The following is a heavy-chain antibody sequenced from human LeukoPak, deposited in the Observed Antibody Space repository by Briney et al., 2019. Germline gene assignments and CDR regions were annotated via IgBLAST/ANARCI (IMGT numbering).Heavy chain of an antibody. Sequence: GGSLRLSCAASGFTVSNSYMSWVRQAPGKGLEWVSVIYSGGSTYYADSVKGTFTISRDNSKNTLYLQMNSLRAEDTAVYYCAKDRGDYGDYVLYGMDVWGQGTTVTVSS. J-gene: IGHJ6*02. D-gene: IGHD4-17*01. CDR1: GFTVSNSY. CDR3: AKDRGDYGDYVLYGMDV. CDR2: IYSGGST. V-gene: IGHV3-66*01.